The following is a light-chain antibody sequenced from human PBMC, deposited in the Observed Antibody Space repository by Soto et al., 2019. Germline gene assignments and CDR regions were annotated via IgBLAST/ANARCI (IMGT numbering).Light chain of an antibody. Sequence: QSALTQPASVSGSPGQSITISCTGTSSDVGGYNHVAWYQQHPGKAPKLIIYDVSNRPSGVSNRFSGSKSGNTASLTISGLRAEEGADYNCSSNTGSGTTPLVLGGGPNLPA. CDR3: SSNTGSGTTPLV. V-gene: IGLV2-14*01. CDR2: DVS. J-gene: IGLJ2*01. CDR1: SSDVGGYNH.